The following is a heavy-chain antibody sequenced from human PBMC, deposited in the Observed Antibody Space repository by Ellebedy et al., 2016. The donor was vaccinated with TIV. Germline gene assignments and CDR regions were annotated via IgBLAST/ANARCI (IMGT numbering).Heavy chain of an antibody. CDR2: FGLSGDTT. CDR1: GFTFSNYA. J-gene: IGHJ4*02. D-gene: IGHD1-14*01. Sequence: GESLKISCAASGFTFSNYAMSWVRQAPGKGLEWVSGFGLSGDTTYYADSVKGRFTISRDNSKNTLYLQMNSLRAEDTAIYYCARGKSGTYIHHAFDSWGQGTLVTVSS. CDR3: ARGKSGTYIHHAFDS. V-gene: IGHV3-23*01.